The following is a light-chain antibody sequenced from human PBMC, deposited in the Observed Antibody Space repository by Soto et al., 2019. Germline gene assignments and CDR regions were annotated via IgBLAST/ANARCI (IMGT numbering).Light chain of an antibody. CDR3: GTWDSSLSARI. V-gene: IGLV1-51*02. J-gene: IGLJ2*01. Sequence: QSVLTQPPSVSATPGQKVTISCSGSSSNIGNNYVSWYQQFPGTAPKLLIYENNKRPSGIPDRFSGSKSGTSATLGITGLQTGDGADYYCGTWDSSLSARIFGGGTKRTVL. CDR1: SSNIGNNY. CDR2: ENN.